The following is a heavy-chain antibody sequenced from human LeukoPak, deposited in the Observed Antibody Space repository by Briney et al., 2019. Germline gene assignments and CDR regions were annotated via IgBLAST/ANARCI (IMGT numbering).Heavy chain of an antibody. CDR2: ISYDGSNK. V-gene: IGHV3-30-3*01. CDR1: GFTFSSYA. CDR3: ASLLIADAFDI. Sequence: PGGSLRLSCAASGFTFSSYAMHWVRQAPGKGLEWVAVISYDGSNKYYADSVKGRFTISRDNSKNTLYLQMNSLRAEDTAVYYCASLLIADAFDIWGQGTMVTVSS. J-gene: IGHJ3*02. D-gene: IGHD2-21*01.